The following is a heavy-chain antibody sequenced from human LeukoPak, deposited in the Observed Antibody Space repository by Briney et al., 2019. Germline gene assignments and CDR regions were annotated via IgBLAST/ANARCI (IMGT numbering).Heavy chain of an antibody. V-gene: IGHV4-4*07. J-gene: IGHJ4*02. Sequence: SETLSLTCTVSGASVTDYFWGWIRQPAGKRLEWIGRIYNNRSPTYNPSLESRATMSLDTSKNQISLRLNSVTAADTAVYCCARVAPGRDGGDEFDYWGQGTLVTVSS. CDR3: ARVAPGRDGGDEFDY. CDR1: GASVTDYF. D-gene: IGHD2-21*02. CDR2: IYNNRSP.